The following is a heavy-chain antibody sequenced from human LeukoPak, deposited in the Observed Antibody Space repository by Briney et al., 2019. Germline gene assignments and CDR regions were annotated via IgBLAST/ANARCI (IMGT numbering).Heavy chain of an antibody. Sequence: PSETLSLTCAVYGGPFSGYYWSWIRQPPGKGLEWIGEINHSGSTNYNPSLKSRVTISVDTSKNQFSLKLTSVTAADTAVYFCARAPGSYDSSGYLYWYFDLWGRGTLVTVSS. D-gene: IGHD3-22*01. CDR2: INHSGST. CDR3: ARAPGSYDSSGYLYWYFDL. J-gene: IGHJ2*01. CDR1: GGPFSGYY. V-gene: IGHV4-34*01.